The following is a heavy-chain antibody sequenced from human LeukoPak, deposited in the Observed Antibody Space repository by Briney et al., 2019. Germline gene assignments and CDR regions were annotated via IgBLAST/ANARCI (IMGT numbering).Heavy chain of an antibody. CDR1: GGSISSSSYY. D-gene: IGHD5-24*01. CDR3: ARLPRDGYNWGY. V-gene: IGHV4-39*01. Sequence: PSETLSLTCTASGGSISSSSYYWGWIRQPPGKGLEWIGSIYYSGSTYYNPSLKSRVTISVDTSKNQFSLKLSSVTAADTAVYYCARLPRDGYNWGYWGQGTLVTVSS. J-gene: IGHJ4*02. CDR2: IYYSGST.